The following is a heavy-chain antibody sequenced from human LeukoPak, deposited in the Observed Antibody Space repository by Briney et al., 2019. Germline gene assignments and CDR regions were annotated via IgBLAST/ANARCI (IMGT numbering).Heavy chain of an antibody. Sequence: SETLSLTCTVSGGSITSSNWWSWVRQPPGKGLEWIGEIYYTGNTNYNPSLKSRVTISVDKSNNQFSLNLSSVTAADTAVYYCAKSNAWDWFDPWGQGTLVTVSS. D-gene: IGHD4-11*01. CDR2: IYYTGNT. J-gene: IGHJ5*02. CDR1: GGSITSSNW. CDR3: AKSNAWDWFDP. V-gene: IGHV4-4*02.